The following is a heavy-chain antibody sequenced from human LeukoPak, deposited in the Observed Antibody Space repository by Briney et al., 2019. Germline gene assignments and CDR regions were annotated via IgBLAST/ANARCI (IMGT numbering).Heavy chain of an antibody. CDR2: ISSSGSTI. V-gene: IGHV3-48*03. Sequence: GSLRLSCAASGFTFSSYEMNWVRQAPGKGLEWVSYISSSGSTIYYADSVKGRFTISRDNAKNSLYLQMNSLRAEDTAVYYCAQGYSYGFDYWGQGTLVTVSS. D-gene: IGHD5-18*01. J-gene: IGHJ4*02. CDR1: GFTFSSYE. CDR3: AQGYSYGFDY.